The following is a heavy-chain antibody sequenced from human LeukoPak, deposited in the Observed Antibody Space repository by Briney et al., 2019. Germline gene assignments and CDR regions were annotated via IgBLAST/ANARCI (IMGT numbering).Heavy chain of an antibody. V-gene: IGHV4-59*02. CDR3: AREPSSGNFLDF. CDR2: GYSSGSS. J-gene: IGHJ4*02. CDR1: GDSVTSNY. Sequence: SETLSLTCSVSGDSVTSNYWNWLRQSPGKGLEWIGYGYSSGSSHYNPSLKSRVTISIDRAKNQLSLNLISVTAADTAVYYCAREPSSGNFLDFWGQGTLVTDSS. D-gene: IGHD1-26*01.